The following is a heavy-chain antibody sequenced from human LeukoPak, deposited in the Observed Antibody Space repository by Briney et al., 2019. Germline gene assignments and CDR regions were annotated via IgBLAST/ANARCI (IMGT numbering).Heavy chain of an antibody. CDR2: INAGNGNT. CDR1: GYTFTSYA. V-gene: IGHV1-3*01. D-gene: IGHD3-16*01. J-gene: IGHJ3*02. CDR3: ATMGGGSDAFDI. Sequence: ASVKVSCKASGYTFTSYAMHWVRQAPGQRLEWMGWINAGNGNTKYSQKFQGRVTMTRDTSTSTVYMELSSLRSEDTAVYYCATMGGGSDAFDIWGQGTMVTVSS.